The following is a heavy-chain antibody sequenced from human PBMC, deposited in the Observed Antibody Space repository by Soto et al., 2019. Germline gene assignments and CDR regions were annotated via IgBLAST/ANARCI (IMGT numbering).Heavy chain of an antibody. CDR2: INAGNGNT. CDR1: GYTFTSYA. J-gene: IGHJ3*02. V-gene: IGHV1-3*01. CDR3: ARPGRYDFWSASPADAFDI. D-gene: IGHD3-3*01. Sequence: AASVKVSCKASGYTFTSYAMHWVRQAPGQRLEWMGWINAGNGNTKYSQKFQGRVTITRDTSASTAYMELSSLRSEDTAVYYCARPGRYDFWSASPADAFDIWGHGTMVTVS.